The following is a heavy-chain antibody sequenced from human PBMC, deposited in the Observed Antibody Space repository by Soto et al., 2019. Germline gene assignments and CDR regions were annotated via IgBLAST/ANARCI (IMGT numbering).Heavy chain of an antibody. Sequence: QVQLVQSGAEVKKPGSSVKVSCKASGGTFSSYAISWVRQAPGQGLEWMGGIIPIFGTANYAQKFQGRVTMTADESTSTAYMEPSSLRSEDTAVYYCARALDSRDPLYDGMDVWGQGTTVTVSS. J-gene: IGHJ6*02. CDR1: GGTFSSYA. CDR2: IIPIFGTA. D-gene: IGHD6-13*01. V-gene: IGHV1-69*12. CDR3: ARALDSRDPLYDGMDV.